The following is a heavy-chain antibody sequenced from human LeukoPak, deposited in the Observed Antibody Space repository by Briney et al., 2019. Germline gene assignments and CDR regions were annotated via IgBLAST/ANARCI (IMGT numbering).Heavy chain of an antibody. Sequence: PSETLSLTCTVSGGSISSYYWSWIRQPAGKGLEWIGRIYTSGSTNYNPSLKSRGSMSVDTSKNQFSLKLSSVTAADTAVYYCARSQQWLVPVDYFDYWGQGTLVTVSS. CDR1: GGSISSYY. V-gene: IGHV4-4*07. J-gene: IGHJ4*02. D-gene: IGHD6-19*01. CDR2: IYTSGST. CDR3: ARSQQWLVPVDYFDY.